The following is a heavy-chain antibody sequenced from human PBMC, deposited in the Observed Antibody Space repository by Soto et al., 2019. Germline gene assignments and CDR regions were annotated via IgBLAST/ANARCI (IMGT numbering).Heavy chain of an antibody. CDR1: GFTFSTNY. D-gene: IGHD3-10*01. V-gene: IGHV3-66*01. Sequence: EMLVVESGGGLVQPGGSLRLSCAASGFTFSTNYMTWVRQVPGKGLEWVAIINSGGNTNYEDSVKGRFTLYRENSKNTLYLKMNSLRAEDTAVYYCARGILRGVIIYYYYMDVGGKGTTVTVSS. CDR2: INSGGNT. CDR3: ARGILRGVIIYYYYMDV. J-gene: IGHJ6*03.